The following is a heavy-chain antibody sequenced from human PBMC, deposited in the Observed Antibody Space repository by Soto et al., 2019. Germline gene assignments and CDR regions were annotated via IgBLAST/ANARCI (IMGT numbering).Heavy chain of an antibody. Sequence: PGGSLRLSCAASGFIFSDYEINWVRQAPGKGLEWVSYISGSGLTIYYADSVKGRFTISRDNAKNSLYLQMNSLGVEDTAVYYCARGPYRNTYNWFDSWGQGTLVTAPQ. CDR1: GFIFSDYE. CDR3: ARGPYRNTYNWFDS. V-gene: IGHV3-48*03. CDR2: ISGSGLTI. D-gene: IGHD5-12*01. J-gene: IGHJ5*02.